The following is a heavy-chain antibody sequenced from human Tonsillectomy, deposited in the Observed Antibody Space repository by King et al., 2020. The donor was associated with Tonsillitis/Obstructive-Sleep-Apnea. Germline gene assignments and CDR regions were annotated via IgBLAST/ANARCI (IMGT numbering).Heavy chain of an antibody. CDR2: ISGGGGSK. J-gene: IGHJ4*02. V-gene: IGHV3-23*04. CDR1: GFTFSSNA. D-gene: IGHD1-26*01. Sequence: VQLVESGGGLLQPGGSLRLSCAASGFTFSSNAMSWGRQAPGKGPEWVSAISGGGGSKYYADSVKGRFTISRDNSKNTLHLQMKSLRAEDTAVYYCAKEVPGVGTFYIDYWGQGTLVTVSS. CDR3: AKEVPGVGTFYIDY.